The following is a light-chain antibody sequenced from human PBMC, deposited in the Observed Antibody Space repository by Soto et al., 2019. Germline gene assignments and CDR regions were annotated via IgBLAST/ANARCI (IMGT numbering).Light chain of an antibody. CDR3: QHSTSFSRQT. J-gene: IGKJ1*01. CDR1: QSISSW. V-gene: IGKV1-5*01. CDR2: EAS. Sequence: DIQMTQSPSTLSASVGDRVTITCRASQSISSWVAWYQQKSGKAPKLLIYEASSLERGVPSRFSGSGSGTEFTLTISSLQPDDFGTYYCQHSTSFSRQTFGQGTKVEIK.